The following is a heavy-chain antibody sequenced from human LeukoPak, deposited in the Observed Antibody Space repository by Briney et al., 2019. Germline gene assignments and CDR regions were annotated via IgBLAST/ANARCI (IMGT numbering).Heavy chain of an antibody. Sequence: PGGSLRLSCAASGFTFSSYAMHWVRQAPGKGLEWVAGISYDGSNKYSADSVKGRFTISRDNAKNSLYLQMNSLRVEDTAVYYCVRGALGPLWFGELLYYFDYWGQGTLVTVSS. D-gene: IGHD3-10*01. CDR1: GFTFSSYA. J-gene: IGHJ4*02. CDR2: ISYDGSNK. CDR3: VRGALGPLWFGELLYYFDY. V-gene: IGHV3-30*04.